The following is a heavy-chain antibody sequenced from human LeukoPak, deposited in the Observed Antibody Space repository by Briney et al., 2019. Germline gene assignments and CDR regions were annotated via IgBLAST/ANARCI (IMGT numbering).Heavy chain of an antibody. CDR1: VYTFTSYD. CDR3: ARVSGSIDY. CDR2: MNPKSGNT. J-gene: IGHJ4*02. D-gene: IGHD1-26*01. Sequence: GASVNVSFKSSVYTFTSYDINWVRQAPGQGLEWMGWMNPKSGNTGYAQKFQGRVTMTRDTSRSTAYMELGSLRPEDTAVYYCARVSGSIDYWGQGTLVTVSS. V-gene: IGHV1-8*01.